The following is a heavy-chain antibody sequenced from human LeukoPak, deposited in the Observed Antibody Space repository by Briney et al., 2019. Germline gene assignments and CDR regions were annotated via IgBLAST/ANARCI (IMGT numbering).Heavy chain of an antibody. D-gene: IGHD6-13*01. CDR1: GGTFSSYA. Sequence: SVKVSCKASGGTFSSYAISWVRQAPGQGLEWMGGIIPIFGTANYAQKFQGRVTITTDESTSTAYMELSSLRSEDTAVYYCARDRPPHYSSSWYEPFDPWGQGTLVTVSS. CDR2: IIPIFGTA. CDR3: ARDRPPHYSSSWYEPFDP. V-gene: IGHV1-69*05. J-gene: IGHJ5*02.